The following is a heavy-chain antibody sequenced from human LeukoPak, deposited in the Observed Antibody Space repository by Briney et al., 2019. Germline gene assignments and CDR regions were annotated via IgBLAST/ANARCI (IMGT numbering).Heavy chain of an antibody. CDR1: GFSFSMYA. J-gene: IGHJ4*02. CDR3: AKDSDSSGYYLDY. Sequence: GGSLRLSCVVSGFSFSMYAMHWVRQAPGKGLEWVSAISGSGGSTYYADSVKGRFTISRDNSKNTLYLQMNSLRAEDTAVYYCAKDSDSSGYYLDYWGQGTLVTVSS. V-gene: IGHV3-23*01. CDR2: ISGSGGST. D-gene: IGHD3-22*01.